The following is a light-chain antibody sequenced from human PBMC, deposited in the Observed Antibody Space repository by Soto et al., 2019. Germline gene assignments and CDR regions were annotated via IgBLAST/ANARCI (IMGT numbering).Light chain of an antibody. J-gene: IGLJ2*01. Sequence: QSVLTQPPSVSGAPGQRVTISCTGSSSNIGAGYDVHWYQQLPGTAPKLLIHGNNNRPSGVPDRFSGSKSGSSASLAITGLQAEDEADYYCQSSDSSLSGSRVVFGGGTKLPS. V-gene: IGLV1-40*01. CDR2: GNN. CDR1: SSNIGAGYD. CDR3: QSSDSSLSGSRVV.